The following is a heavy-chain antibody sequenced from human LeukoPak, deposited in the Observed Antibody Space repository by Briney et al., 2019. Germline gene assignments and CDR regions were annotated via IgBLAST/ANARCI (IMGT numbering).Heavy chain of an antibody. Sequence: EASVKVSCKASGGTFSSYAISWVRQAPGQGLEWMGGIIPIFGTANYAQKFQGRVTITADKSTSTAYMELSSLRSEDTAVYYCARFGTPRFGESRGHNWFDPWGQGTLVTVSS. CDR1: GGTFSSYA. V-gene: IGHV1-69*06. CDR2: IIPIFGTA. J-gene: IGHJ5*02. D-gene: IGHD3-10*01. CDR3: ARFGTPRFGESRGHNWFDP.